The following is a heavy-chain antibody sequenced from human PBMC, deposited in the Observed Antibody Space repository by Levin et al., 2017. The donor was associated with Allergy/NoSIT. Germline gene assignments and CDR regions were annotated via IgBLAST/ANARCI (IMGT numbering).Heavy chain of an antibody. J-gene: IGHJ6*01. CDR3: ARAGYSYGDYGMDV. CDR1: GFTFSDYY. V-gene: IGHV3-11*01. CDR2: ISSSGSTI. D-gene: IGHD5-18*01. Sequence: SGGSLRLSCAASGFTFSDYYMSWIRQAPGKGLEWVSYISSSGSTIYYADSVKGRFTISRDNAKNSLYLQVNSLRAEDTAVYYCARAGYSYGDYGMDVWGQGTTVTVSS.